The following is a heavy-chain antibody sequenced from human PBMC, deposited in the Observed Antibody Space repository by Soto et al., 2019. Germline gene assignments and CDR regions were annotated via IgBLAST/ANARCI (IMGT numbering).Heavy chain of an antibody. V-gene: IGHV3-53*01. J-gene: IGHJ6*02. Sequence: PGGSLRLSCAAYGFTVSTDYMRWVRQAPGKGLEWVSVIYTGGTTYYAGSVQGRFTISRDNSNNMLYLQMNSLRAEDSALYYCARPNGGWLMNSYYYYAMDVWGQGTTVTVSS. CDR1: GFTVSTDY. CDR3: ARPNGGWLMNSYYYYAMDV. CDR2: IYTGGTT. D-gene: IGHD6-19*01.